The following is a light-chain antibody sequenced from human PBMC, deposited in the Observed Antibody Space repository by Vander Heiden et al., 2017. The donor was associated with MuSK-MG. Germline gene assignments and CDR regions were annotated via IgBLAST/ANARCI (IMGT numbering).Light chain of an antibody. CDR3: QQYENPPLFT. V-gene: IGKV1-33*01. CDR2: DAS. J-gene: IGKJ3*01. CDR1: QDISNY. Sequence: DIQMTQSPSSLSASVGDRVTITCQASQDISNYLNWYQQKPGTAPKLLIYDASNLETGPPSWFSGSASRKDFTTISSRLQAEVTVTYYWQQYENPPLFTFGPGTKVDIK.